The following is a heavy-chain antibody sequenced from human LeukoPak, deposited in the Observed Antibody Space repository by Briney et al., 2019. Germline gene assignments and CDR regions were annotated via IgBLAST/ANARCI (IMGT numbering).Heavy chain of an antibody. V-gene: IGHV1-69*13. J-gene: IGHJ5*02. CDR1: GGTFSSYA. Sequence: ASVKVSCKASGGTFSSYAISWVRQAPGQGLEWMGGIIPIFGTANYAQKFQGRVTITADESTSTAYMELSSLRSEDTAVYYCAFLRYDSSGPPPWGQGTLVTVSS. D-gene: IGHD3-22*01. CDR2: IIPIFGTA. CDR3: AFLRYDSSGPPP.